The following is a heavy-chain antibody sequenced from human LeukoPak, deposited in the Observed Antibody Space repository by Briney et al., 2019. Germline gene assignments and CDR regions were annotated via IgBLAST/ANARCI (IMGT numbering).Heavy chain of an antibody. CDR3: ARTTTSFDD. CDR1: GGSITSYY. CDR2: VSYDGDT. V-gene: IGHV4-59*01. D-gene: IGHD2-2*01. Sequence: PSETLSLTCTVSGGSITSYYWSWIRQPPGKGLEWIGYVSYDGDTNYNPSLKSRVTISKGTSKKQFFLKLKSVTAADTAVYYCARTTTSFDDWGQGTLVIVSS. J-gene: IGHJ4*02.